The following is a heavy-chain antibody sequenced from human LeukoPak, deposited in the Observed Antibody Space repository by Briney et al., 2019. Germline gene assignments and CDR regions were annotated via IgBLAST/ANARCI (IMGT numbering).Heavy chain of an antibody. V-gene: IGHV4-34*01. J-gene: IGHJ5*02. Sequence: PSETLSLTCVVNGGSFSGYYWSWLRQSQEKGLEWIGETNHGGSVNYNPSLKSRVTISIETSKNQFSLNLTSVTAADTAVYYCARSTGRGPWGQGTPVIVSS. CDR3: ARSTGRGP. CDR2: TNHGGSV. D-gene: IGHD3-10*01. CDR1: GGSFSGYY.